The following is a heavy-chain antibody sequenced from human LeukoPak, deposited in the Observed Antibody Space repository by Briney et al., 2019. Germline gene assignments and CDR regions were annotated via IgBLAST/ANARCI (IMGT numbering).Heavy chain of an antibody. J-gene: IGHJ4*02. CDR2: FGISGII. Sequence: PGGSLRLSCAASGFSVHTYDMHWVRQAPGEGPEWIAYFGISGIIYYADSVRGRFTISRDNSKNTLYLQMNSLRAEDTAVYYCAKDRRDGSIDYWGQGTLVTVSS. CDR1: GFSVHTYD. D-gene: IGHD5-24*01. V-gene: IGHV3-48*01. CDR3: AKDRRDGSIDY.